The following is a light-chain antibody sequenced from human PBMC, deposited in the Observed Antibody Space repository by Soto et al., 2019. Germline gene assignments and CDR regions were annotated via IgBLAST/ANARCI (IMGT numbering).Light chain of an antibody. Sequence: DIQMTQSPSSLSASVGDRLTTTCQASKDIANYLNWYQQKPGKAPKLLIYDALNLQTGVPSRFSGSGSGTDFTFSISSLQPEDIGTYYCQQYDSLPLTFGQGTRLEIK. CDR3: QQYDSLPLT. CDR1: KDIANY. J-gene: IGKJ5*01. CDR2: DAL. V-gene: IGKV1-33*01.